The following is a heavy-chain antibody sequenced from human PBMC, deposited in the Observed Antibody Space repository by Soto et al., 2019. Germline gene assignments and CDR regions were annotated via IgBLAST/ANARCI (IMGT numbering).Heavy chain of an antibody. J-gene: IGHJ4*02. D-gene: IGHD3-22*01. Sequence: SETLSLTCTVSGGSISSYYWSWIRQTPGKGLEWIGYIYYSGSTNYNPSLKSRVTISVDTSKNQFSLNLSSVTAADTAVYYCARLGGYYQALDYWGQGTLVTVSS. V-gene: IGHV4-59*08. CDR3: ARLGGYYQALDY. CDR2: IYYSGST. CDR1: GGSISSYY.